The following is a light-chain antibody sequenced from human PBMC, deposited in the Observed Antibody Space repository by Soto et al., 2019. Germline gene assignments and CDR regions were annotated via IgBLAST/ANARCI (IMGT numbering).Light chain of an antibody. Sequence: EIVLTQSPGTLSLSPGERATLSCRASQSVSSSALAWYQQKPGQAPRLLIYGASTRATGIPARFSGSGSGTEFTLTISSLQSEDFAVYYCQQRSYWLTVGEGTKVDIK. V-gene: IGKV3D-20*02. J-gene: IGKJ4*01. CDR1: QSVSSSA. CDR2: GAS. CDR3: QQRSYWLT.